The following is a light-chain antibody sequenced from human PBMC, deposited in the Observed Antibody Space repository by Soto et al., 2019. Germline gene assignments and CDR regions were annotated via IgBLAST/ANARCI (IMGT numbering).Light chain of an antibody. CDR2: DVS. CDR1: SGDVGSYNY. V-gene: IGLV2-11*01. CDR3: CSYAGSSTWV. Sequence: QSALTQPRSVSGSPGQSVAISCTGTSGDVGSYNYVSWYQLHPGKAPRLMIYDVSKRPSGVPDRFSGSKSGNTASLTISGLQAEDEADYYCCSYAGSSTWVFGGGTKVTVL. J-gene: IGLJ3*02.